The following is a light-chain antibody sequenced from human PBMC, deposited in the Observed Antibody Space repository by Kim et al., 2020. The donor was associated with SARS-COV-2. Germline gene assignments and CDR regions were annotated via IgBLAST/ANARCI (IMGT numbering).Light chain of an antibody. CDR2: DVS. V-gene: IGLV2-14*01. CDR1: SSDVGGYNY. CDR3: SSYTSSSTFVV. J-gene: IGLJ2*01. Sequence: QSALTQPASVSGSPGQSITISCTGTSSDVGGYNYVSWYQQHPGKAPKLMIYDVSKRPSGVSNRFSGSKSGNTASLTISGLQAEDEADYYCSSYTSSSTFVVFGGGTKVTVL.